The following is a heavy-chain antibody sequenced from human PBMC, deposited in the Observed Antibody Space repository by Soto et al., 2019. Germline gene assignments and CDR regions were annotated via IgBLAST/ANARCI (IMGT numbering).Heavy chain of an antibody. CDR2: IYYSGST. CDR1: GGSISSYY. V-gene: IGHV4-59*01. J-gene: IGHJ5*02. D-gene: IGHD4-17*01. Sequence: PSETLSLTCTVSGGSISSYYWSCIRQPPGKGLEWIVYIYYSGSTNYNPSLKSRVTISVDTSKNQFSLKLSSVTAADTAVYYCARDLWYGDYRRWFAPWGQGTMVTVSS. CDR3: ARDLWYGDYRRWFAP.